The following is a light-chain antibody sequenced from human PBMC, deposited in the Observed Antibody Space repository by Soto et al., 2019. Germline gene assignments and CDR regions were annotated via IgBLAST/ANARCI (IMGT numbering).Light chain of an antibody. V-gene: IGLV1-40*01. CDR3: SSYTSGDSFY. CDR1: SSNIGAGYD. CDR2: NVS. J-gene: IGLJ1*01. Sequence: QSVLTQPPSVSGAPGQRVTISCTGSSSNIGAGYDVHWYQQLPGTAPKLIIYNVSNRPSGVSNRFSGSKSGNTASLTISGLQAEDEADYYCSSYTSGDSFYFGTGTKVTVL.